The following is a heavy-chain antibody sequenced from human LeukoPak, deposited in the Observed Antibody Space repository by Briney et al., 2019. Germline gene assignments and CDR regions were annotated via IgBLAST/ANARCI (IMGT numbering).Heavy chain of an antibody. CDR2: ISYDGSNK. D-gene: IGHD2-21*02. V-gene: IGHV3-30*04. CDR1: GFTFSSYA. Sequence: GRSLRLSCAASGFTFSSYAMHWVRQAPGKGLEWVAVISYDGSNKYYADSVKGRFTISRENSKITMYLQMNSLGAEDTAVYYCARDALAYCGGDCYPGFDYWGQGTLVTVSS. J-gene: IGHJ4*02. CDR3: ARDALAYCGGDCYPGFDY.